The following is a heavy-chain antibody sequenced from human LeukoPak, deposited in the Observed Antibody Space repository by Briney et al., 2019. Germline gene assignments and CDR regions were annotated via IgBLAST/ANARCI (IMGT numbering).Heavy chain of an antibody. D-gene: IGHD6-19*01. Sequence: GGSLRLSCSASGFTFSSYAMHCVRQDPGRGLEYVSVISSNGGSTYYADSVKGRFTISRDNSKNRLYLQMSRLRAEGTAVYYCVKDLRSSSDVSGYWSQGSLVTVSS. J-gene: IGHJ4*02. CDR1: GFTFSSYA. V-gene: IGHV3-64D*06. CDR2: ISSNGGST. CDR3: VKDLRSSSDVSGY.